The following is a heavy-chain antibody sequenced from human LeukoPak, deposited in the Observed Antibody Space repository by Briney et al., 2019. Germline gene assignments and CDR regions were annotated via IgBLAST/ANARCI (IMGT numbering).Heavy chain of an antibody. Sequence: GGSLRLSCAASAFIYRNYGMNWVRQAPGKGLEWVSGISPGGDKPYYADSVRGRFAISRDNSKNTLYLQMNSLRVEDTAVYYCAKDGGTVTSYYFDSWGLGTLVTVSS. CDR1: AFIYRNYG. CDR2: ISPGGDKP. J-gene: IGHJ4*02. CDR3: AKDGGTVTSYYFDS. V-gene: IGHV3-23*01. D-gene: IGHD4-11*01.